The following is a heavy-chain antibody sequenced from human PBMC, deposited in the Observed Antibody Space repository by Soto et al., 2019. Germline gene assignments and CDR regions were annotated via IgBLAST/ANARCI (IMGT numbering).Heavy chain of an antibody. CDR2: IGHSRTYI. J-gene: IGHJ4*02. D-gene: IGHD1-26*01. V-gene: IGHV3-21*01. CDR1: GFTFSSYA. CDR3: ARVKVGVTGWRHFDH. Sequence: GGSLRLSCAASGFTFSSYAMSWVRQAPGKGLEWVSSIGHSRTYIYYADSMKGRFTVSRDNDNNSLFLQMDSLRVEDTAVYYCARVKVGVTGWRHFDHWGQGALVTVSS.